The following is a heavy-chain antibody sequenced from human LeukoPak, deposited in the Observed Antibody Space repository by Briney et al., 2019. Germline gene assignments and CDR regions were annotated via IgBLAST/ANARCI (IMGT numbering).Heavy chain of an antibody. J-gene: IGHJ4*02. Sequence: ASVTVSCTASGYTFTSYGISWVRQAPGQGLEWMGWISAYNGNTNYAQKLQGRVTMTTDTSTSTAYMELRSLRSDDTAVYYCARGASYGGNSDPLDYWGQGTLVTVSS. D-gene: IGHD4-23*01. CDR3: ARGASYGGNSDPLDY. CDR1: GYTFTSYG. V-gene: IGHV1-18*01. CDR2: ISAYNGNT.